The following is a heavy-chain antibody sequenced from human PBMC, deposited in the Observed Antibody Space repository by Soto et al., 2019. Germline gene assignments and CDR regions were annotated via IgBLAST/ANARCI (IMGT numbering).Heavy chain of an antibody. D-gene: IGHD3-10*01. CDR3: ASLLVVRGVMKDY. V-gene: IGHV4-34*01. CDR2: INHSGST. CDR1: GGSFSGSY. Sequence: QVQLQQWGAGLLKPSETLSLTCAVYGGSFSGSYWNWIRQPPGKGLEWIGEINHSGSTTYNPSLKRRVAISVATSQNQFSLKLSSVTAADTAVYYCASLLVVRGVMKDYWGQGTLVTVSS. J-gene: IGHJ4*02.